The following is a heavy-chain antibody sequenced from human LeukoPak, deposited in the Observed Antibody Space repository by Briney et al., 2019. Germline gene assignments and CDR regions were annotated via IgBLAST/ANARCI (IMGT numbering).Heavy chain of an antibody. J-gene: IGHJ4*02. V-gene: IGHV3-48*02. CDR2: ISSSSSTI. D-gene: IGHD4-17*01. CDR1: GFTFSSYG. CDR3: ARDHTVTTVALDY. Sequence: PGGSLRLSCAASGFTFSSYGMHWVRQAPGKGLEWVSYISSSSSTIYYADSVKGRFTISRDNAKNSLYLQMNSLRDEDTAVYYRARDHTVTTVALDYWGQGTLVTVSS.